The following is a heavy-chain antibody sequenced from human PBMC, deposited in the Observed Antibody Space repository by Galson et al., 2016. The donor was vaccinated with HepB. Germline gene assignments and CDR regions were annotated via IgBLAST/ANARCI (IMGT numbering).Heavy chain of an antibody. CDR1: GGFIVSSSYY. CDR2: MFYSGST. V-gene: IGHV4-39*01. J-gene: IGHJ4*02. Sequence: TLSLTCTVSGGFIVSSSYYWGWIRQPPGKGLDWIGNMFYSGSTYYNPSLKSRVTMSVDTSRNQFSLQLTSVTAADTAVYYCARQSVGAFDYWGQGTLVTVSS. D-gene: IGHD1-26*01. CDR3: ARQSVGAFDY.